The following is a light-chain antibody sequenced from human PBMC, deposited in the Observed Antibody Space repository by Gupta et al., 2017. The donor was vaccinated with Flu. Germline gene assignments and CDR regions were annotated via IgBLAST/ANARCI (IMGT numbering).Light chain of an antibody. Sequence: IVMTQSPRSLPVTPGEPASISCRSSQSLLHSNGYNYLDWYLQKPGQSPQLLIYLGSNRASGVPDRFSGSGSGTXFTLKIXRVEAEDVGVYYCMQALQTPPTFGXGTKVEIK. J-gene: IGKJ1*01. CDR1: QSLLHSNGYNY. CDR3: MQALQTPPT. V-gene: IGKV2-28*01. CDR2: LGS.